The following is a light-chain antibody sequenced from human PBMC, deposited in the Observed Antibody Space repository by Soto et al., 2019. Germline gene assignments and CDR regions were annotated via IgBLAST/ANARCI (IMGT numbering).Light chain of an antibody. CDR3: SSYTSASTLCV. V-gene: IGLV2-14*01. CDR1: SSDVGGFNY. J-gene: IGLJ1*01. Sequence: QSALTQPASVSGSPGQSITISCTGTSSDVGGFNYVSWYQQHPGKAPKLMIYDVNNRPSGVSYRFSGSKSGNTASLTISGLQAEDEADYYCSSYTSASTLCVFATGTKVTVL. CDR2: DVN.